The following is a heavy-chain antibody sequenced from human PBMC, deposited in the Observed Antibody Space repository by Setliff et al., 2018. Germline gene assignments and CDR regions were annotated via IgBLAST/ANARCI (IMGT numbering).Heavy chain of an antibody. CDR1: GGTLTDYF. J-gene: IGHJ6*03. Sequence: SETLSLTCTVSGGTLTDYFWSWVRQSPGKRLEWIGDIYHGGGSSYNPSLQSRVTLSLDTSENEFSLRLTSVTAADTAVYFCARTINFLGSGTWGYMDVWGKGTTVTVSS. V-gene: IGHV4-34*01. D-gene: IGHD3-10*01. CDR2: IYHGGGS. CDR3: ARTINFLGSGTWGYMDV.